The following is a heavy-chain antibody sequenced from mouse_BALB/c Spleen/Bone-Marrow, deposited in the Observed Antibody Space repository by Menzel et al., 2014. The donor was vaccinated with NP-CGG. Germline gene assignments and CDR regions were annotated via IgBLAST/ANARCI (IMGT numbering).Heavy chain of an antibody. CDR3: VRGSTGYFGY. V-gene: IGHV5-9-4*01. CDR2: ISSGGSYT. D-gene: IGHD6-1*01. CDR1: GFTFSYYG. J-gene: IGHJ2*01. Sequence: DVKLQESGGGLVKPGGSLKLSCAASGFTFSYYGMSWVRQSPEKRLEWVAEISSGGSYTYYPDTVTGRFTISRDNAKNTLYLEMSSLRSGDTAMYYCVRGSTGYFGYWGQGTTLTVSS.